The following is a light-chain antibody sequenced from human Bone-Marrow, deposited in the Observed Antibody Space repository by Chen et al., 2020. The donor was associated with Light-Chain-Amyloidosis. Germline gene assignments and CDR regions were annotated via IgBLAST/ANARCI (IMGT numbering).Light chain of an antibody. CDR2: DVS. CDR3: SSYTRSNTVV. V-gene: IGLV2-14*03. J-gene: IGLJ2*01. Sequence: QSALTQPASVSGSPGKAITISCTGTSSDVGGYKSVSWYQQHPGKAPKVMIYDVSNRPSGVSNRFSGTKSGNTASLTISGLQAEDEAEYFCSSYTRSNTVVFGGGTKLTVL. CDR1: SSDVGGYKS.